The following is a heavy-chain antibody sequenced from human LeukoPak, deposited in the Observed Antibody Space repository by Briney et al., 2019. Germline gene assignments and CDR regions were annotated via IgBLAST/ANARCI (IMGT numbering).Heavy chain of an antibody. V-gene: IGHV3-74*01. J-gene: IGHJ5*01. D-gene: IGHD3-9*01. CDR2: IKGDGSHT. CDR3: VRDWDHFDFDS. Sequence: GGSLRLSCAASGFTFSNYWMLWVRQAPGRGRVWVSRIKGDGSHTIYADSVKGRFTISRDNAKNTLYLQMRSLRAEDTAVYYCVRDWDHFDFDSWGQGTLVTVSS. CDR1: GFTFSNYW.